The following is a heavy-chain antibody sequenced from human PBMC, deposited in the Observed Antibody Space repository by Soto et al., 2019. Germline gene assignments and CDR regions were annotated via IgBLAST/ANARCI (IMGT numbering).Heavy chain of an antibody. D-gene: IGHD5-18*01. CDR3: ARARQNGYGQYYYYYYGMDV. V-gene: IGHV3-33*01. J-gene: IGHJ6*02. CDR2: IWYDGSNK. CDR1: GFTFSSYG. Sequence: QVQLVESGGGVVQPGRSLRLSCAASGFTFSSYGMHWVHQAPGKGLEWVAVIWYDGSNKYYADSVKGRFTISRDNSKNTLYLQMNSLRAEDTAVYYCARARQNGYGQYYYYYYGMDVWGQGTTVTVSS.